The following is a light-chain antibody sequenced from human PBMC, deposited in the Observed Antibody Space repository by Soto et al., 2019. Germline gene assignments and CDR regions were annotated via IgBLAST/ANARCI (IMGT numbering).Light chain of an antibody. CDR3: QQYGSSPLT. V-gene: IGKV3-20*01. CDR2: GAS. J-gene: IGKJ4*01. Sequence: ESVLTQSPGTLSLSPGEGATLSCRASQSVSSSYLAWYQQKPGQAPRLLIYGASSRATGIPDRFSGSGSGTDFTLTISRLEPEDFAVCYCQQYGSSPLTFGGGTKVDIK. CDR1: QSVSSSY.